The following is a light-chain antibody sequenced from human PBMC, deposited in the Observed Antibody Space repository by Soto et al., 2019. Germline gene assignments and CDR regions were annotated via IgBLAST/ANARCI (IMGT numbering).Light chain of an antibody. CDR2: AAS. J-gene: IGKJ3*01. V-gene: IGKV1-27*01. CDR3: QSLDSAAFT. CDR1: QDIGNY. Sequence: DIPMTQSPSSLSASVGDSVTITCRASQDIGNYLAWYQQRPGKVPTLLIYAASTLQSGVPYRFSGSGSGTDFTLTISSLLPDDDATYYCQSLDSAAFTVGRGTTVDIK.